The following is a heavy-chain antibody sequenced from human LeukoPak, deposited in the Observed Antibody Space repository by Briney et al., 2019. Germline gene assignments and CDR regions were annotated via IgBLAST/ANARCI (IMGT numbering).Heavy chain of an antibody. J-gene: IGHJ4*02. CDR1: GYTLTELS. CDR3: ARALSYSGSYLD. Sequence: ASVKVSCKVSGYTLTELSMHWVRQAPGKGLEWMGGFDPEDGETIYAQKFQGRVTITADESTSTAYMELSSLRSEDTAVYYCARALSYSGSYLDWGQGTLVTVSS. V-gene: IGHV1-24*01. D-gene: IGHD1-26*01. CDR2: FDPEDGET.